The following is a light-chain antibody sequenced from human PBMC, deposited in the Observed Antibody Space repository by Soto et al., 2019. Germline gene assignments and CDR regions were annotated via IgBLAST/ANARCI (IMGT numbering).Light chain of an antibody. Sequence: QSALTQPPSASGSPGQSVTISCTGTSTYIAEYDYVSWYQQSPGKAPKLVIYEVSKRPSGVPDRFSGSKSGNTASLTISGLQSEDEADYYCISYTSDDVRYVFGTGTKVTVL. J-gene: IGLJ1*01. V-gene: IGLV2-8*01. CDR2: EVS. CDR3: ISYTSDDVRYV. CDR1: STYIAEYDY.